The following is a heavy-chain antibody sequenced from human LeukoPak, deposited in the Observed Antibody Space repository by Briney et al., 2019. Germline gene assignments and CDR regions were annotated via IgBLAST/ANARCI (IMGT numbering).Heavy chain of an antibody. D-gene: IGHD4/OR15-4a*01. CDR2: IIPIFGTA. CDR1: GGTFSSYA. J-gene: IGHJ6*02. V-gene: IGHV1-69*01. CDR3: ARALGPCCYYYYYGMDV. Sequence: SVKVSCKASGGTFSSYAISWVRQAPGQGLEWMGGIIPIFGTANYAQKFQGRVTITADESTSTAYMELSSLRSEDTAVYYCARALGPCCYYYYYGMDVWGQGTTVTVSS.